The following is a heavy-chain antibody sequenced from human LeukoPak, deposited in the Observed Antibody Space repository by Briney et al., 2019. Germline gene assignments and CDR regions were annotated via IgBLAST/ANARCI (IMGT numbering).Heavy chain of an antibody. D-gene: IGHD3-16*02. CDR2: INPNSGGT. V-gene: IGHV1-2*06. CDR3: ARGDYDYVWGSYRSNWFDP. J-gene: IGHJ5*02. CDR1: GYTFTGYY. Sequence: ASVKVSCKASGYTFTGYYMHWVRQAPGQGLEWMGRINPNSGGTNYAQKFQGRVTMTRDTSISTAYTELSRLRSDDTAVYYCARGDYDYVWGSYRSNWFDPWGQGTLVTVSS.